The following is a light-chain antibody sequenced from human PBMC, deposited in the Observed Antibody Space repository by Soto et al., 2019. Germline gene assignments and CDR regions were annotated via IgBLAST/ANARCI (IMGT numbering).Light chain of an antibody. Sequence: DIQMTQSPSSLSASGGDRVIITCRASQSINSDLNWYQQKPGKAPKLLIYAASSLQSGAPSRFSGSGSGTDFTLTSSSLQLEDFATYFCHQSYSDPWTFGQGNKVE. CDR2: AAS. CDR1: QSINSD. J-gene: IGKJ1*01. CDR3: HQSYSDPWT. V-gene: IGKV1-39*01.